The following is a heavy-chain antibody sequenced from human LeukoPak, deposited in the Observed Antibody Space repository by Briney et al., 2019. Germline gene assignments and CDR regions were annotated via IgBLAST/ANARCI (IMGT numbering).Heavy chain of an antibody. V-gene: IGHV1-18*01. Sequence: GASATVSCKASRYTFTSYGISWVRQAPGQGLEWMGWISAYNGNTNYAQKLQGRVTMTTDTSTSTAYMELRSLRSDDTAVYYCARGGDNSGYSTNDYWGQGTLVTVSS. D-gene: IGHD3-22*01. CDR1: RYTFTSYG. CDR2: ISAYNGNT. J-gene: IGHJ4*02. CDR3: ARGGDNSGYSTNDY.